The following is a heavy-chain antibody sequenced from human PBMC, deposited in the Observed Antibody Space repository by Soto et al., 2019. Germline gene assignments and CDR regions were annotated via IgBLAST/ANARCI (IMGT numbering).Heavy chain of an antibody. CDR2: IIPIFGTA. Sequence: VKVSCKASGYTFTSYAMHWVRQAPGQGLEWMGGIIPIFGTANYAQKFQGRVTITADESTSTAYMELSSLRSEDTAVYYCASTTVTTSIYYYGMDVWGQGTTVTVSS. J-gene: IGHJ6*02. V-gene: IGHV1-69*13. CDR1: GYTFTSYA. CDR3: ASTTVTTSIYYYGMDV. D-gene: IGHD4-4*01.